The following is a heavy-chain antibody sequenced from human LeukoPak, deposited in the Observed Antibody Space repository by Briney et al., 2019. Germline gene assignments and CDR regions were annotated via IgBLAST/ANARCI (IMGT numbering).Heavy chain of an antibody. Sequence: PGGSLRLSCAASGNYWMHWVRQVPGKGLVWVSHINSDGSWTSYADSVKGRFTISKDNAKNTVYLQMNSLRAEDTAVHYCVSFYETSWGRGTLVTVSS. CDR3: VSFYETS. D-gene: IGHD2/OR15-2a*01. CDR1: GNYW. V-gene: IGHV3-74*01. CDR2: INSDGSWT. J-gene: IGHJ5*02.